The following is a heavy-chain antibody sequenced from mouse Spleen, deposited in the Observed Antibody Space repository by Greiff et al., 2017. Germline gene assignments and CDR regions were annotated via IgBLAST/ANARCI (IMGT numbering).Heavy chain of an antibody. J-gene: IGHJ3*01. Sequence: EVQLQQSGPGLVKPSQSLSLTCTVTGYSITSDYAWNWIRQFPGNKLEWMGYISYSGSTSYNPSLKSRISITRDTSKNQFFLQLNSVTTEDTATYYCASNWDGWFAYWGQGTLVTVSA. CDR2: ISYSGST. CDR3: ASNWDGWFAY. V-gene: IGHV3-2*02. CDR1: GYSITSDYA. D-gene: IGHD4-1*02.